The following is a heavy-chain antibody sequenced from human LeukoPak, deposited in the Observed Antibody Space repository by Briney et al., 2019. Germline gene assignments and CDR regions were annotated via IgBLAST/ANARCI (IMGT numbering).Heavy chain of an antibody. CDR3: ATEYYGSYNY. CDR2: IKSKTDGGTT. CDR1: GFTFNNAW. J-gene: IGHJ4*02. Sequence: PGGSLRLSCAASGFTFNNAWMSWVRQAPGKGLEWVGHIKSKTDGGTTDYAAPVRGRFTISRDDSKNTLYLQMNSLKTEDTAVYYCATEYYGSYNYWGQGTLVTVSS. V-gene: IGHV3-15*01. D-gene: IGHD1-26*01.